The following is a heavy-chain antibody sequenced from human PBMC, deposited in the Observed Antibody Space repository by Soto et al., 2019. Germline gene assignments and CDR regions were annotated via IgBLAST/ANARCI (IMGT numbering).Heavy chain of an antibody. CDR2: INHSGST. V-gene: IGHV4-34*01. CDR1: GGSFSGYY. J-gene: IGHJ2*01. Sequence: SETLSLTCAVYGGSFSGYYWSWIRQPPGKGLEWIGEINHSGSTNYNPSLKSRVTISVDTSKNQFSLKLSSVTAADTAVYYCARVGGEQLVFWYFDLWGRGTLVTVSS. D-gene: IGHD6-6*01. CDR3: ARVGGEQLVFWYFDL.